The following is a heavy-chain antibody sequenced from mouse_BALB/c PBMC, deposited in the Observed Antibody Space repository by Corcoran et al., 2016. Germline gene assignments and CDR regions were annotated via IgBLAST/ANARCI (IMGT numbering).Heavy chain of an antibody. CDR1: GYTFTNYG. J-gene: IGHJ3*01. CDR3: ARSLDSSGLFAY. Sequence: QIQLVQSGPELKKPGETVKISCKASGYTFTNYGMTWVKQAPGKGLKWMGWINTYTGEPTYADDFKGRFAFSLETSASTAYLQINNLKNEDMATYFCARSLDSSGLFAYWGQGTLVTVSA. CDR2: INTYTGEP. D-gene: IGHD3-2*01. V-gene: IGHV9-1*02.